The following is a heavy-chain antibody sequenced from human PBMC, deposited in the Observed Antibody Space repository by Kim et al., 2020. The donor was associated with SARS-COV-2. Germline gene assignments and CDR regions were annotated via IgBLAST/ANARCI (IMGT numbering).Heavy chain of an antibody. D-gene: IGHD6-13*01. CDR2: MNPNSGNT. V-gene: IGHV1-8*01. CDR1: GYTFTSYD. CDR3: ARGSRRPGIAAAGPRFRYYYYMDV. Sequence: ASVKVSCKASGYTFTSYDINWVRQATGQGLEWMGWMNPNSGNTGYAQKFQGRVTMTRNTSISTAYMELSSLRSEDTAVYYCARGSRRPGIAAAGPRFRYYYYMDVWGKGTTVTVSS. J-gene: IGHJ6*03.